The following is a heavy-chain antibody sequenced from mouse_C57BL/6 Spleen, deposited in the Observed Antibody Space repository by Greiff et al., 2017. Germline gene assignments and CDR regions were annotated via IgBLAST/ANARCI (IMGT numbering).Heavy chain of an antibody. CDR2: ISSGGSYT. D-gene: IGHD1-1*01. J-gene: IGHJ1*03. CDR1: GFTFSSYG. V-gene: IGHV5-6*02. CDR3: ARRNYYGSSYGYFDV. Sequence: EVKVVESGGDLVKPGGSLKLSCAASGFTFSSYGMSWVRQTPDKRLEWVATISSGGSYTYYPDSVKGRFTISRDNAKNTLYLQMSSLKSEDTAMYHCARRNYYGSSYGYFDVWGTGTTVTVSS.